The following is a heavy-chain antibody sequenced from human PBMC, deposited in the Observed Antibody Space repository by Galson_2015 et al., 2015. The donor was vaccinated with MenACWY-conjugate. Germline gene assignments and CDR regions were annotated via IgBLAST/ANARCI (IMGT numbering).Heavy chain of an antibody. CDR3: ARDYYDSSGYYNFDY. Sequence: SLRLSCAASGFTFSSYSMNWVRQAPGKGLEWVSYISSSSSTIYYADSVKGRFTISRDNAKNSLYLQMNSLRAEDTAVYYCARDYYDSSGYYNFDYWGQGTLVTVSS. D-gene: IGHD3-22*01. J-gene: IGHJ4*02. CDR2: ISSSSSTI. V-gene: IGHV3-48*04. CDR1: GFTFSSYS.